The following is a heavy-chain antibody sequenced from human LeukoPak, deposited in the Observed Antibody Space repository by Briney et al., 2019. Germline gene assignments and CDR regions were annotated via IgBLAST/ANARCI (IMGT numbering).Heavy chain of an antibody. CDR3: ARGSLRGGNGDFDY. CDR2: IYHSGST. D-gene: IGHD4-23*01. Sequence: SETLSLTCTVSGGSISSGGYYWSWIRQPPGKGLEWIGYIYHSGSTYYNPSLKSRVTISVDRSKNQFSLKLSSVTAADTAVYYCARGSLRGGNGDFDYWGQGTLVTVSS. V-gene: IGHV4-30-2*01. CDR1: GGSISSGGYY. J-gene: IGHJ4*02.